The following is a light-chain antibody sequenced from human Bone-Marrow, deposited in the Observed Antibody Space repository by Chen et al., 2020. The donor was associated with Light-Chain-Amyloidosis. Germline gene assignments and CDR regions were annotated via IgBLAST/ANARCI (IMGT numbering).Light chain of an antibody. CDR2: RDT. J-gene: IGLJ2*01. CDR3: QSADSSGTYEVI. V-gene: IGLV3-25*03. CDR1: DLPTKY. Sequence: SYDLPQPPSVSGSPGQTARITCSGDDLPTKYAYWYQQKPGQAPVLVIHRDTERPSGISERFSGSSSGTTATLTISGVQAEDEADYHCQSADSSGTYEVIFGGGTKLTVL.